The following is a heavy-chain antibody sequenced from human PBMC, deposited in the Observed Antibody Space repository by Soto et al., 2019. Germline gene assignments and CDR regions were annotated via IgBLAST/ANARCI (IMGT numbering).Heavy chain of an antibody. Sequence: GESLKISCKGSGYSFTSYWISWVRQMPGKGLEWMGRIDPSDSYTNYSPSFQGHVTISADKSVSTAYLQWSSLKASDTAMYYCASSPSIPDIVVVPAAFTDYYGMDVWGQGTTVTV. CDR1: GYSFTSYW. J-gene: IGHJ6*02. CDR3: ASSPSIPDIVVVPAAFTDYYGMDV. D-gene: IGHD2-2*01. V-gene: IGHV5-10-1*01. CDR2: IDPSDSYT.